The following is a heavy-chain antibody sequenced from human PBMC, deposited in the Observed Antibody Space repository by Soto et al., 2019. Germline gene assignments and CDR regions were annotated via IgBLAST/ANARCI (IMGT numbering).Heavy chain of an antibody. D-gene: IGHD5-12*01. CDR2: IYYSGST. Sequence: SETLSLTCTVSGGSISSYYWSWIRQPPGKGLEWIGYIYYSGSTNYNPSLKSRVTISVDTSKNQFSLKLSSVTAADTAVYYCARFIEYTESGYDYEGNLYYYYYMEVWGKGTTVTVSS. CDR3: ARFIEYTESGYDYEGNLYYYYYMEV. J-gene: IGHJ6*03. V-gene: IGHV4-59*08. CDR1: GGSISSYY.